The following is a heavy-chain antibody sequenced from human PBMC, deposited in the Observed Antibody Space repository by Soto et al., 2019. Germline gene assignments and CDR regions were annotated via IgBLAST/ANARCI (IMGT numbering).Heavy chain of an antibody. CDR2: IYYSGST. CDR1: GGSISSGGYY. CDR3: ARDSDGGYHYYYYGMDV. V-gene: IGHV4-31*03. D-gene: IGHD3-16*01. J-gene: IGHJ6*02. Sequence: QVQLQESGPGLVKPSQTLSLTCTVSGGSISSGGYYWSWIRQHPGKGLEWIGYIYYSGSTYYNPSIKSRVTISVDTSKNQFSLKLSSVTAADTAVYYCARDSDGGYHYYYYGMDVWGQGTTVTVSS.